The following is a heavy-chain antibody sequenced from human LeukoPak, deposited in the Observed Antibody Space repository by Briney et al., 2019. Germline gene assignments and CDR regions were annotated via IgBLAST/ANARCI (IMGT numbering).Heavy chain of an antibody. CDR3: ARGHIGGSNWDALHI. J-gene: IGHJ3*02. V-gene: IGHV4-4*07. Sequence: KPSETLSLTCTVSGGSISSYYWSWIRQPAGKGLEWIGRIYTSGSSNYNPSLKSRVTISVDTSKNHFSLKLNSVTAADTAVYYCARGHIGGSNWDALHIWGQGTMVTVPS. CDR2: IYTSGSS. D-gene: IGHD3-16*01. CDR1: GGSISSYY.